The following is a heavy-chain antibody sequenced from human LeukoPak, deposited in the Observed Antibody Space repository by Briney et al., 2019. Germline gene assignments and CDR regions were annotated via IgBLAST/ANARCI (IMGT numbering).Heavy chain of an antibody. J-gene: IGHJ5*02. Sequence: GGSLRLSCAASGFTFSDYGMSWVRQAPGKGLQWVSDISGNGGSSYYADSVQGRCTISRDNSKNTLSLQLNSLRPDDTAVFYCSQGLLSWGQGTLLTVAA. CDR2: ISGNGGSS. CDR1: GFTFSDYG. V-gene: IGHV3-23*01. CDR3: SQGLLS.